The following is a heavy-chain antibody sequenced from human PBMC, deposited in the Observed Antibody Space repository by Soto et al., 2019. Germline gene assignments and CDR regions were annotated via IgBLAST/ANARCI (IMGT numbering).Heavy chain of an antibody. D-gene: IGHD3-3*01. CDR1: GYTFTSYG. Sequence: ASVKVSCKASGYTFTSYGISWVRQAPGQGLEWMGWISAYNGNTNYAQKLQGRVTMTTDTSTSTAYMELRSLRSDDTAVYYCARVKESHVLRFLEWPQGYFDYWGQGTLVTVSS. CDR3: ARVKESHVLRFLEWPQGYFDY. CDR2: ISAYNGNT. V-gene: IGHV1-18*01. J-gene: IGHJ4*02.